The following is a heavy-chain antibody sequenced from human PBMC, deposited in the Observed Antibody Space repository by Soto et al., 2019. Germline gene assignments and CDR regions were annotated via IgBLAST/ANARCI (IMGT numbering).Heavy chain of an antibody. CDR3: ARRVSDRSSSGYFDY. V-gene: IGHV1-18*01. J-gene: IGHJ4*02. CDR2: ISAYNGNT. D-gene: IGHD6-6*01. CDR1: GYTFTSYG. Sequence: ASVKVSCKASGYTFTSYGISWVRQAPGQGLEWMGWISAYNGNTNYAQKLQGRVTMTTDTSTSTAYMELRSLRSDDTAVYYCARRVSDRSSSGYFDYWGQGTLVTVSS.